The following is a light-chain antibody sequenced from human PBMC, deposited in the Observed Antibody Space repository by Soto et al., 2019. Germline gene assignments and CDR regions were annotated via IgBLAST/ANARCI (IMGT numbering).Light chain of an antibody. CDR1: QSRGSNF. CDR2: ASC. CDR3: QLYGISPP. Sequence: IVLTQSPGTLSLSPWETATLSCKTSQSRGSNFLAWYQHKPGQAHRLLIYASCYWGAGIPGRFSGSACGTDFTLTINRLADEVLTVYYCQLYGISPPFGQGTRLEIK. V-gene: IGKV3-20*01. J-gene: IGKJ5*01.